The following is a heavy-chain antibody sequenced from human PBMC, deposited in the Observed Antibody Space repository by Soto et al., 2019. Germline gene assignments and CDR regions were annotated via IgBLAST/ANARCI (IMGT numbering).Heavy chain of an antibody. CDR1: GYTFSGYY. J-gene: IGHJ6*02. D-gene: IGHD6-13*01. CDR2: INPNSGGT. Sequence: ASVTLSCQASGYTFSGYYMHWVRQAPGQGLEWMGWINPNSGGTNYAQKFQGWVTMTRDTSISTAYMELSRLRSDDTAVYYCARAGAAHYGMDVWGQGTTVTVSS. CDR3: ARAGAAHYGMDV. V-gene: IGHV1-2*04.